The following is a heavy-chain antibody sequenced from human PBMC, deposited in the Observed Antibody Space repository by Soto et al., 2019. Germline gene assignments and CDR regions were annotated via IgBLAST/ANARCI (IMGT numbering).Heavy chain of an antibody. Sequence: QVQLQESGPGLVKPSQTLSLTCTVSGVSISSGAYFWTWIRQVPGKGLEWIGYFYDSDTSLYNPSLQSRVTISVDTSENPVSLKLTSVTAADTAVYYCARGTPPYTGVKSGVFDLWGQGTMVIVS. CDR3: ARGTPPYTGVKSGVFDL. CDR2: FYDSDTS. J-gene: IGHJ3*01. D-gene: IGHD1-1*01. V-gene: IGHV4-31*03. CDR1: GVSISSGAYF.